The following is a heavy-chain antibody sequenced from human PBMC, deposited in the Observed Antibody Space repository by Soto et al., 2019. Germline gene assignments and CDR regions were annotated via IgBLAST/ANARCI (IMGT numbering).Heavy chain of an antibody. CDR2: IYYSGST. V-gene: IGHV4-39*01. Sequence: SETLSLTCTVSGGSISSSSYYWGWIRQPPGKGLEWIGSIYYSGSTYYNPSLKSRVTISVDTSKNQFSLKLSSVTAADTAVYYCARPRIAAAGFYFDYWGQGTLVTVSS. CDR1: GGSISSSSYY. J-gene: IGHJ4*02. CDR3: ARPRIAAAGFYFDY. D-gene: IGHD6-13*01.